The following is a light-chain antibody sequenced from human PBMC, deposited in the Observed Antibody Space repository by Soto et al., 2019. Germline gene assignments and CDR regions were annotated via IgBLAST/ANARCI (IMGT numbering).Light chain of an antibody. Sequence: QSALTQPASVSGSPVQSITISCTGTISDVGGHGYVSWYQQHPGKAPKLMIYEVTYRPSGVSDRFSGSKSGNTASLTISGRQAEDEADYYCFSFTSHSSHYVFGTGTKLTVL. CDR1: ISDVGGHGY. J-gene: IGLJ1*01. CDR3: FSFTSHSSHYV. V-gene: IGLV2-14*01. CDR2: EVT.